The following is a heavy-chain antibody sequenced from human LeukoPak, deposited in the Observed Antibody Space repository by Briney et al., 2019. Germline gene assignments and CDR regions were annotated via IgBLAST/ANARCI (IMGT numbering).Heavy chain of an antibody. J-gene: IGHJ3*02. CDR1: GFTFSSYG. CDR3: ASAAYGADAFDI. CDR2: ISSSSSYI. Sequence: GGSLRLSCAASGFTFSSYGMNWVRQAPGKGLEWVSSISSSSSYIYYADSVKGRFTISRDNAKNSLYLQMNSLRAEDTAVYYCASAAYGADAFDIWGQGTMVTVSS. D-gene: IGHD4-17*01. V-gene: IGHV3-21*01.